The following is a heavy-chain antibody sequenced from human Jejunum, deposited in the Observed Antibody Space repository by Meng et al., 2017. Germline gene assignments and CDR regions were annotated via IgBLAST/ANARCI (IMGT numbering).Heavy chain of an antibody. J-gene: IGHJ4*02. V-gene: IGHV3-30*01. Sequence: GGSLRLSCAASGFTFSSYAMHWVRQAPGKGLEWVAVISYDGSNKYYADSVKGRFTISRDNSKNTLYLQMNSLRAEDTAVYYCARGRELGMKEGLGDYWGQGTLVTVSS. CDR3: ARGRELGMKEGLGDY. CDR1: GFTFSSYA. D-gene: IGHD7-27*01. CDR2: ISYDGSNK.